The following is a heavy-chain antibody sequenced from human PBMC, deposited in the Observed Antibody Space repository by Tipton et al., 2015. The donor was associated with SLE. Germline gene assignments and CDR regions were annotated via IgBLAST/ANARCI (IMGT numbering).Heavy chain of an antibody. V-gene: IGHV4-30-4*01. CDR1: GGSISSGDYF. Sequence: TLSLTCTVSGGSISSGDYFWSWIRQPPGKGLEWIGYIHYSGSTYYNPSLKSRITISVDTSKNQFSLKLSSVTAADTAVYYCVYGDWLGLDYWGQGTLVTVSS. CDR3: VYGDWLGLDY. D-gene: IGHD4-17*01. CDR2: IHYSGST. J-gene: IGHJ4*02.